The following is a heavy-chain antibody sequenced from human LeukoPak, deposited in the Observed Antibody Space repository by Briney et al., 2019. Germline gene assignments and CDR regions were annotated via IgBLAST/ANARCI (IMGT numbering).Heavy chain of an antibody. V-gene: IGHV3-7*03. Sequence: GGSLRLSCAASGFTFSSYWMSWVRQAPGKGLEWVANIKQDGSEKYYVDSVKGRFTISRDNAKNSLYLQMNSLRAEDTAVYYCAKDPSIGDYGDYDYWGQGTLVTVSS. J-gene: IGHJ4*02. CDR3: AKDPSIGDYGDYDY. D-gene: IGHD4-17*01. CDR1: GFTFSSYW. CDR2: IKQDGSEK.